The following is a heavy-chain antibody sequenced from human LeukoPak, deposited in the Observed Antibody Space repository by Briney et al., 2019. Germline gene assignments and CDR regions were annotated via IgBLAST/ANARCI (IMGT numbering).Heavy chain of an antibody. CDR3: AKVGIDGSGPFDH. D-gene: IGHD3-10*01. CDR1: GFTFSSYA. J-gene: IGHJ4*02. Sequence: GGSLRLSCAASGFTFSSYAMHWVRQAPGKGLEWVALISYDGTNKYYADSVKGRFTISRDNSKNTLYLQMNSLRPEDTAMYYCAKVGIDGSGPFDHWGQGTLVTVSS. V-gene: IGHV3-30*04. CDR2: ISYDGTNK.